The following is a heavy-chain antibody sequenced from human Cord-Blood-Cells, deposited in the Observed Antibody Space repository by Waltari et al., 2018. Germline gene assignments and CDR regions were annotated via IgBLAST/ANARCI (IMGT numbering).Heavy chain of an antibody. D-gene: IGHD3-10*01. CDR2: VDPEDGET. CDR3: ATEGPSTMVRGVRVYYMDV. CDR1: GYTFTDYY. V-gene: IGHV1-69-2*01. Sequence: EVQLVQSGAEVKKPGATVKISCKVSGYTFTDYYMHWVQQAPGKGLEWMGLVDPEDGETIYAEKFQGRVTITADTSTDTAYMELSSLRSEDMAVYYCATEGPSTMVRGVRVYYMDVWGKGTTVTVSS. J-gene: IGHJ6*03.